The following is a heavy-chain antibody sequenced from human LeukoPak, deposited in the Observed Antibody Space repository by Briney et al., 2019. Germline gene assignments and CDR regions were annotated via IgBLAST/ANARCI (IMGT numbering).Heavy chain of an antibody. Sequence: PGGSLRLSCAASGFTFSSYWMSWVRQAPGKGLEWVANIKPDGSEKHYVDSVKGRLTIARGNAKNSLYLQMNSLRAEDTAVYYCARGDYYGSGSDYHDAFDIWGQGTMVTVSP. CDR1: GFTFSSYW. CDR2: IKPDGSEK. D-gene: IGHD3-10*01. J-gene: IGHJ3*02. V-gene: IGHV3-7*03. CDR3: ARGDYYGSGSDYHDAFDI.